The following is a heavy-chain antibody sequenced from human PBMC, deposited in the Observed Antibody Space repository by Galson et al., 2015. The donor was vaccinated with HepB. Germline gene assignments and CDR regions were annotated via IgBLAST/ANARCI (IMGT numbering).Heavy chain of an antibody. CDR1: GFSLSTSGMR. CDR3: ARESPTMVQGVIGYYYMDV. V-gene: IGHV2-70*04. D-gene: IGHD3-10*01. J-gene: IGHJ6*03. CDR2: IDWDDDK. Sequence: PALVKPTQTLTLTCTFSGFSLSTSGMRVSWIRQPPGKALEWLARIDWDDDKFYSTSLKTRLTISKDTSKNQVVLTMTNMDPVDTATYYCARESPTMVQGVIGYYYMDVWGKGTTVTVSS.